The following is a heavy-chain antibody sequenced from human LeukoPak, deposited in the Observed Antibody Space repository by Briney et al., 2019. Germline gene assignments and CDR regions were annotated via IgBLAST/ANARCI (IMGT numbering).Heavy chain of an antibody. CDR3: ARVNLNNWHSCDY. CDR2: IYHSGSP. D-gene: IGHD1-1*01. J-gene: IGHJ4*02. Sequence: SETLSLTCAVSGGAISSNNWRGWGRQPRGKLLEWTGEIYHSGSPNYNPSLKSRVTISVDKSRNHFSLNLSSVTAADTAVYYCARVNLNNWHSCDYWGQRTLVTVSS. CDR1: GGAISSNNW. V-gene: IGHV4-4*02.